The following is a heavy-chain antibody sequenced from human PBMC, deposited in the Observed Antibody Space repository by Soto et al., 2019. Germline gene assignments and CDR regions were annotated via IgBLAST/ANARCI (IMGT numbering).Heavy chain of an antibody. CDR2: IYHTGNT. CDR3: ASSYAGYLDH. V-gene: IGHV4-31*03. J-gene: IGHJ4*02. D-gene: IGHD3-9*01. CDR1: GGAINGGAYY. Sequence: PSETLSLTCTVPGGAINGGAYYWNWIRQRPGKGLEWIGYIYHTGNTYHNPTLKSRLTISVDTSKNQFSLNLNSVTAADTAVYYCASSYAGYLDHWGQGTLVTVSS.